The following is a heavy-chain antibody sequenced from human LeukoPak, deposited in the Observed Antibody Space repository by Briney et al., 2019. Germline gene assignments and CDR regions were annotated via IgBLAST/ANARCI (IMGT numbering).Heavy chain of an antibody. CDR1: GYTFTGYY. V-gene: IGHV1-2*02. J-gene: IGHJ3*02. CDR3: ARGVRGVIQDAFDI. Sequence: ASVKVSCKAPGYTFTGYYMHWVRQAPGQGLEWMGWINPNSGGTNYAQKFQGRVTMTRDTSISTAYMELSRLRSDDTAVYYCARGVRGVIQDAFDIWGQGTMVTVSS. D-gene: IGHD3-10*01. CDR2: INPNSGGT.